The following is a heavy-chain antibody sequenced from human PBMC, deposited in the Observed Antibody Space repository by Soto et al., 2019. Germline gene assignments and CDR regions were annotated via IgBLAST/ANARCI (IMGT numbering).Heavy chain of an antibody. V-gene: IGHV1-69*02. CDR2: IIPILGIA. J-gene: IGHJ3*02. CDR3: GIFSAPRAFDI. CDR1: GGTFSSYT. Sequence: SVKVSCEASGGTFSSYTISWVRQAPGQGLEWMGRIIPILGIANYAQKFQGRVTITADKSTSTAYMELSSLRSEDTAVYYCGIFSAPRAFDIWGQGTMVTVSS.